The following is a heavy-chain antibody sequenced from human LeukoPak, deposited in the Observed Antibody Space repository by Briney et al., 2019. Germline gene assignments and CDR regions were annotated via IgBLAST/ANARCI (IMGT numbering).Heavy chain of an antibody. Sequence: PSQTLSLTCTVSGGSISSGGYYWSWIRQHPGKGLEWIGYIHYSGSTYYNPSLKSRATTSVDTSKNQFSLKLSSVTAADTAVYYCARDSGGSYYSAFFIWGQGTMVTVSS. CDR2: IHYSGST. D-gene: IGHD1-26*01. CDR1: GGSISSGGYY. CDR3: ARDSGGSYYSAFFI. J-gene: IGHJ3*02. V-gene: IGHV4-31*03.